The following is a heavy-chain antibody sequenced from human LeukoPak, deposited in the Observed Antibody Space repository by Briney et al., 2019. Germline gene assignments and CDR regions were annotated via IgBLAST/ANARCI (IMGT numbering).Heavy chain of an antibody. D-gene: IGHD6-13*01. Sequence: SETLSLTCAVSGVSISSTNWWSWVRQPPGKGLEWIGEIYHIGSTNYNPSLKSRVTISVDTSKNQFSLKLSSVTAADTAVYYCARNRAEGIAADWGQGTLVTVSS. J-gene: IGHJ4*02. CDR1: GVSISSTNW. V-gene: IGHV4-4*02. CDR3: ARNRAEGIAAD. CDR2: IYHIGST.